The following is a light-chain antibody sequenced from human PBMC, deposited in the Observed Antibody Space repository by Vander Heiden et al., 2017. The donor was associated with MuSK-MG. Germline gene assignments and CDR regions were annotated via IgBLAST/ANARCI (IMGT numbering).Light chain of an antibody. J-gene: IGKJ4*01. CDR1: QSVSNN. CDR2: GAS. V-gene: IGKV3-15*01. Sequence: ETVMTQSPAILSGSPGERATLSCRAGQSVSNNFAWYQQKPGQAPRLLIYGASTRAAGIPARFSGSGSGTEFTLTINILQSEDFAVYYCQQDNNWPLTFGGGTKVEIK. CDR3: QQDNNWPLT.